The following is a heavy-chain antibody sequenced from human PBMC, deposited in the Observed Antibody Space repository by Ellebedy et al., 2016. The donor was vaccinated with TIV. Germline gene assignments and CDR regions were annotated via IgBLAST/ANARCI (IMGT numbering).Heavy chain of an antibody. CDR2: IYYSGST. Sequence: MLSETLSLTCTVSGGSISSGGYYWSWIRQHPGKGLEWIGYIYYSGSTYYNPSLKSRVTISVDTSKNQFSLKLSSVTAADTAVYYCASIGDYGPTPFDYWGQGTLVTVSS. V-gene: IGHV4-31*03. CDR1: GGSISSGGYY. CDR3: ASIGDYGPTPFDY. D-gene: IGHD4-17*01. J-gene: IGHJ4*02.